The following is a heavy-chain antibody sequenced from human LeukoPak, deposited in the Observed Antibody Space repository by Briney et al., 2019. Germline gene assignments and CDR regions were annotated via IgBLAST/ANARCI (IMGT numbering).Heavy chain of an antibody. D-gene: IGHD3-10*01. CDR1: GGSISSSSYY. CDR2: IYYSGST. Sequence: PSETLSLTCTVSGGSISSSSYYWGWIRQPPGKGLEWIGSIYYSGSTYYNPSLKSRVTISVDTSKNQFSLKLSSVTAADTAVYYCATLQSSGSAFDIWGQGTMVTVSS. V-gene: IGHV4-39*01. J-gene: IGHJ3*02. CDR3: ATLQSSGSAFDI.